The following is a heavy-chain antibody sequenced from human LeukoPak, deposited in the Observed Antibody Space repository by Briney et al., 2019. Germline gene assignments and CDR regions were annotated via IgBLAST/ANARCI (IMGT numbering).Heavy chain of an antibody. V-gene: IGHV3-23*01. CDR2: ISCSGSST. D-gene: IGHD1-14*01. CDR3: AKGGTCEGTLCHDY. J-gene: IGHJ4*02. Sequence: AGGSLRLSRSGSGLTLSNYAMSWVRQAPGKGLEWVSAISCSGSSTYYADSVKGRFTVSRDNSQNTVFLQMNSLRGEDTAVYYCAKGGTCEGTLCHDYWGQGTLVPVSS. CDR1: GLTLSNYA.